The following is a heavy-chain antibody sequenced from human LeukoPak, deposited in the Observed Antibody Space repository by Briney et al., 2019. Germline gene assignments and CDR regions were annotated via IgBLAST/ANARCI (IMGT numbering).Heavy chain of an antibody. V-gene: IGHV3-21*01. CDR1: GCTFSSYS. CDR3: SRDRSGSDHGMDV. Sequence: GRTLRLSCAVSGCTFSSYSLNWVRQPPAKGRDRVRSISSSSSYIYYADSMKGRFIISRDNAKNSLYLQMTSMGAEDAAVYYCSRDRSGSDHGMDVWGKGTTVTVSS. D-gene: IGHD3-10*01. J-gene: IGHJ6*04. CDR2: ISSSSSYI.